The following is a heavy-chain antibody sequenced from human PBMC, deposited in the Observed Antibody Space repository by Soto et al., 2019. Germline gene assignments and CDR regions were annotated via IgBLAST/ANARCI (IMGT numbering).Heavy chain of an antibody. D-gene: IGHD3-10*01. J-gene: IGHJ6*03. CDR2: IYSGGST. V-gene: IGHV3-53*04. CDR3: ARSPRPGGYYYMDV. CDR1: GFTVSSNY. Sequence: GGSLRLSCAASGFTVSSNYMSWVRQAPGKGLEWVSVIYSGGSTYYADSVKGRFTISRHNSKNTLYLQMNSLRAEDTAVYYCARSPRPGGYYYMDVWGKGTTVTVSS.